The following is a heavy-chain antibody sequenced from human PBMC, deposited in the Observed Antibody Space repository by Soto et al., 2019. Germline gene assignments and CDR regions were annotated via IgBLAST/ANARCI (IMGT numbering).Heavy chain of an antibody. J-gene: IGHJ4*02. D-gene: IGHD4-17*01. CDR3: AREGHDYGSGYNY. CDR2: IKQDGSEK. Sequence: XGSLRLSCAAAGFTFSTYWMSWVRQAPGKGLEWVANIKQDGSEKYYVDSVKGRFTVSRDNAKNSLYLQMNSLRAEDTAVYYCAREGHDYGSGYNYWGQGTLVTVSS. V-gene: IGHV3-7*01. CDR1: GFTFSTYW.